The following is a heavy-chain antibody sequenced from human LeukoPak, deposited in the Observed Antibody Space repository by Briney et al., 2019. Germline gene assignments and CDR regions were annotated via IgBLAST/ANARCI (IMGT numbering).Heavy chain of an antibody. Sequence: PGGSLRLSCAASGFTFSSYSMNWVRQAPGKGLEWVSSISSSSSYIYYADSVKGRFTISRDNAKNSLYLQMNSLRAEDTAVYYCARGLHYYDSSGYYFSSYPYDCWGQGTLVTVSS. CDR1: GFTFSSYS. CDR3: ARGLHYYDSSGYYFSSYPYDC. D-gene: IGHD3-22*01. CDR2: ISSSSSYI. J-gene: IGHJ4*02. V-gene: IGHV3-21*01.